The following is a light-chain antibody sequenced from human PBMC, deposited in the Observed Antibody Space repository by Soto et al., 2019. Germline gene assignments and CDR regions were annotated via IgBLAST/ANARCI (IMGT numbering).Light chain of an antibody. CDR2: GAS. Sequence: EIVLTQSPGTLTLKPGERATLSCRASQSVTNSFLAWYQQKPGQAPSLLIYGASRRATGIPARFTASGSGTDFTLTISRLEPEDFAVYYCQQYVSSLWAFRQGTKV. V-gene: IGKV3-20*01. CDR3: QQYVSSLWA. J-gene: IGKJ1*01. CDR1: QSVTNSF.